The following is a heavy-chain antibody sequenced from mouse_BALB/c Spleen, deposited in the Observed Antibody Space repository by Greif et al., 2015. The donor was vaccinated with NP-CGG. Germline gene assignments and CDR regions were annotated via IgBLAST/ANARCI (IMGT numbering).Heavy chain of an antibody. CDR1: GYTFISYY. D-gene: IGHD1-2*01. J-gene: IGHJ2*01. V-gene: IGHV1-53*01. CDR2: LNPSNGGA. CDR3: TGGRRRDFDF. Sequence: SGAELVKPGASVKLSCKASGYTFISYYMYWVKQRPGQGLEWIGELNPSNGGANLNEKFKSKATLTVDKSSSTADMQFSSLATEDSAVYFCTGGRRRDFDFWGQGAAFSGSS.